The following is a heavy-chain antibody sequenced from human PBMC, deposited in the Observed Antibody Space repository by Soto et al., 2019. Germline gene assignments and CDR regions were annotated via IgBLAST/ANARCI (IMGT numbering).Heavy chain of an antibody. V-gene: IGHV4-4*02. CDR3: ARRGSGSYIFDF. D-gene: IGHD3-10*01. CDR1: GGSLSSSNW. CDR2: IYHSGST. Sequence: SETLSLTCAVSGGSLSSSNWWSWVRQPPGKGLEWIGEIYHSGSTNYNASLKSRVTISVDKSKNQFSLKLSSVTAADTAVYYCARRGSGSYIFDFWGQGIQVTVSS. J-gene: IGHJ4*02.